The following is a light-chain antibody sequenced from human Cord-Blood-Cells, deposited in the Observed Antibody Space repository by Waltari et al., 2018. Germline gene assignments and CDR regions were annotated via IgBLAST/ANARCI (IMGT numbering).Light chain of an antibody. CDR2: WAS. J-gene: IGKJ2*01. Sequence: DIVMTQSPDSLAVSLGERATINCKSSQSFLYSSTNKNYLAWYQQKPGQPPKLLIYWASTRESGVPDRFSGSGSGTDFTLTISSLQAEDVAVYYCQQYYSTPYTFGHGTKLEIK. V-gene: IGKV4-1*01. CDR1: QSFLYSSTNKNY. CDR3: QQYYSTPYT.